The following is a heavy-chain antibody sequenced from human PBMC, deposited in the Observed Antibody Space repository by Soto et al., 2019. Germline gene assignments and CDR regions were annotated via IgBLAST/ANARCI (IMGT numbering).Heavy chain of an antibody. Sequence: SVKVSCKASGGTFSSYTISWVRQAPGQGLEWMGRIIPILGIANYAQKFQGRVTITADKSTSTAYMELSSLRSEDTAVYYCAGSSTSCYRHCPAFEYWGQGTLVTVSS. CDR2: IIPILGIA. CDR1: GGTFSSYT. V-gene: IGHV1-69*02. J-gene: IGHJ4*02. CDR3: AGSSTSCYRHCPAFEY. D-gene: IGHD2-2*02.